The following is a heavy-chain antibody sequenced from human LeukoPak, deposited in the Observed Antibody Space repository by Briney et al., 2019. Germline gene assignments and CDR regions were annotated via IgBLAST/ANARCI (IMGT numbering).Heavy chain of an antibody. Sequence: GGSLRLSCAASGFTFSSHAMNWVRQAPAKGLELVSGISNSGGNTYYADSVKGRFTSSRDNSKNTRYLQMNSLRAEDTAVYYCARNDQDYGDYDYWGQGTQVTVSS. CDR2: ISNSGGNT. V-gene: IGHV3-23*01. CDR1: GFTFSSHA. J-gene: IGHJ4*02. D-gene: IGHD4-17*01. CDR3: ARNDQDYGDYDY.